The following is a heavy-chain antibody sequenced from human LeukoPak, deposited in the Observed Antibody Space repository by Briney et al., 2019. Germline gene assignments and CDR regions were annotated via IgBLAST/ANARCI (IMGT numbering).Heavy chain of an antibody. D-gene: IGHD6-19*01. CDR2: IGSSSSYI. V-gene: IGHV3-21*01. J-gene: IGHJ4*02. Sequence: PGGSLRLSCAASGFTFSSYSMNWVRQAPGKGLEWVSSIGSSSSYIYCADSVKGRFTISRDNAKNSLYVQMNSLRAEDTAVYYCARGRAHELHSGWYLPFDYWGQGTLVTVSS. CDR1: GFTFSSYS. CDR3: ARGRAHELHSGWYLPFDY.